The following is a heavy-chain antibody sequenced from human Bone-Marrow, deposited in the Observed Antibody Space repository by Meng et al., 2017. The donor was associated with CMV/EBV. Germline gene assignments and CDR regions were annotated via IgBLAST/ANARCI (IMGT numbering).Heavy chain of an antibody. V-gene: IGHV3-49*04. CDR2: IRNKVFGGTT. Sequence: GGSLRLSCTASGFTFADYGLTWVRQAPGKGLEWLGFIRNKVFGGTTHYAASVRGRFTISRDDSKSIAFLQMDSLKTEDTAVYYCTRDPSSLNNWNSEGWFDPWGQGTRVTVSS. CDR1: GFTFADYG. CDR3: TRDPSSLNNWNSEGWFDP. D-gene: IGHD1-7*01. J-gene: IGHJ5*02.